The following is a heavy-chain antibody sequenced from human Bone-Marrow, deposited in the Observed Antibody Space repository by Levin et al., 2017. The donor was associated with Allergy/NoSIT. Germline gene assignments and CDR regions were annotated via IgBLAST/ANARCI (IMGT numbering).Heavy chain of an antibody. D-gene: IGHD4-17*01. V-gene: IGHV3-23*01. Sequence: HPGGSLRLSCRISGFIFADYAMNWVRQAPGRGLEWVSSLDGSSGKIHYADSVKGRFTISREYSKDTLFLQMNSLRAEDTARYYCAKAETTVMLDYSYFDVWGEGTAVTVSS. CDR3: AKAETTVMLDYSYFDV. J-gene: IGHJ6*03. CDR1: GFIFADYA. CDR2: LDGSSGKI.